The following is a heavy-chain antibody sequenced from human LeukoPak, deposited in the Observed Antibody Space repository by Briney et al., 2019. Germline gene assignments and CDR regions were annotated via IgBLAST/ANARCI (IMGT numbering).Heavy chain of an antibody. CDR1: GGSISSGDYY. D-gene: IGHD5-18*01. V-gene: IGHV4-30-4*01. CDR3: ARDRIQLWLRYYYYYGMDV. CDR2: IYYSGST. Sequence: SETLSLTCTVSGGSISSGDYYWSWIRQPPGKGLKWMGYIYYSGSTYYNPSLKSRVTISVDTSKNQFSLKLSSVTAADTAVYYCARDRIQLWLRYYYYYGMDVWAKGPRSPSP. J-gene: IGHJ6*02.